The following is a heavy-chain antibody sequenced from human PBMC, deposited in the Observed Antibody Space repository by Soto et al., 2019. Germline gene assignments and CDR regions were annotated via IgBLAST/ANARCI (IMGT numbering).Heavy chain of an antibody. D-gene: IGHD6-19*01. CDR3: ARHIAVAGSDYYYGMDV. J-gene: IGHJ6*02. V-gene: IGHV5-10-1*01. CDR2: IDPSDSYT. Sequence: GESLKISCKGSGYSFTSYWISWVRQMPGKGLEWMGRIDPSDSYTNYSPSFQGHVTIPADKSISTAYLQWSSLKASDTAMYYCARHIAVAGSDYYYGMDVWGQGTTVTVSS. CDR1: GYSFTSYW.